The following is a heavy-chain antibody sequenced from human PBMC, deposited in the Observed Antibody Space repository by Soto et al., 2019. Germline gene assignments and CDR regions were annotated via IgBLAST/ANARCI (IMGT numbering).Heavy chain of an antibody. CDR3: ARPSEVAATGVGFDY. CDR1: GYSFTSYW. Sequence: PGESLKISWKGSGYSFTSYWIGWGRQMPGKGLEWMGIIYPGDSDTRYSPSFQGQVTISADKSISTAYLQWSSLKASDTAMYYCARPSEVAATGVGFDYWGQGTLVTVSS. D-gene: IGHD2-15*01. V-gene: IGHV5-51*01. CDR2: IYPGDSDT. J-gene: IGHJ4*02.